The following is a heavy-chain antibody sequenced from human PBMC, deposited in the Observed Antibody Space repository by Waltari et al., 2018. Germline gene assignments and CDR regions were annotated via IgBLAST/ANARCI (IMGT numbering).Heavy chain of an antibody. CDR1: VYSCKNSA. CDR3: AREVVPPARVVVNWFDP. D-gene: IGHD2-2*01. Sequence: QVQLVQSGSELKKPGDSVKVSCKASVYSCKNSAINWIRQAPGQGLELMGWINTNTRNPVYVQGFTGRFVFSLDTSVNTAYLQINSLKAEDTAVYFCAREVVPPARVVVNWFDPWGQGTLVTVSS. V-gene: IGHV7-4-1*02. J-gene: IGHJ5*02. CDR2: INTNTRNP.